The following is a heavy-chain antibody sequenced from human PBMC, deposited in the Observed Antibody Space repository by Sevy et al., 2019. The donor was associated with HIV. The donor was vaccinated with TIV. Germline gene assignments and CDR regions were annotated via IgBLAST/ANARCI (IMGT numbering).Heavy chain of an antibody. V-gene: IGHV1-24*01. CDR1: GYSLSKLS. J-gene: IGHJ5*02. CDR2: LDPGNGEI. D-gene: IGHD2-15*01. Sequence: ASVKVSCKVFGYSLSKLSMHWVRQAPGKGLEWMGSLDPGNGEITYAQTLQGRVTMTEETSTDTAYMELSGLTSEDTATYYCATVGLGYYSGSSYYQGDWFDPWGQGTLVTV. CDR3: ATVGLGYYSGSSYYQGDWFDP.